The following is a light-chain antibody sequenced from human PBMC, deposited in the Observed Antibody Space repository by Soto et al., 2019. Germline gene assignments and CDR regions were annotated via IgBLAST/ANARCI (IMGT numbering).Light chain of an antibody. CDR1: QCVSSN. V-gene: IGKV3-15*01. CDR2: GAS. Sequence: EIVMTQSPATLSVSPGERATLSCRASQCVSSNLAWYQQKPGQAPRLLIYGASTRATGIPARFSGSGSGTEFTLTISSLQYEDFAVYYCQQYNNWPRTFGQGTKV. CDR3: QQYNNWPRT. J-gene: IGKJ1*01.